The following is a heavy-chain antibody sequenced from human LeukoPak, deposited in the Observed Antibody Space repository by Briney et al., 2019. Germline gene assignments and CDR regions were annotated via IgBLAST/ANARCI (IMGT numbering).Heavy chain of an antibody. V-gene: IGHV3-48*01. CDR3: ARETLESRLAYYYYYMDV. CDR1: GFTFSSYS. J-gene: IGHJ6*03. D-gene: IGHD2/OR15-2a*01. Sequence: PGRSLRLSCAASGFTFSSYSMNWVRQAPGKGLEWVSYISSSSSTRYYADSVKGRFTISRDNAKNSLYLQMNSLRAEDTAVYYCARETLESRLAYYYYYMDVWGKGTTVTVSS. CDR2: ISSSSSTR.